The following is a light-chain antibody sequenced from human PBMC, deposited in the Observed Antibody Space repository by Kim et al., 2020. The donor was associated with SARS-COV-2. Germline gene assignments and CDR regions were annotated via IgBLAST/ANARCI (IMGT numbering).Light chain of an antibody. CDR1: ESVSTNY. J-gene: IGKJ2*01. Sequence: EIVLTQSPGTLSLSPGERATLSCRASESVSTNYVAWYQQKPGQAPRLLIYGASTRAPGIPDRFSDSGSGTDFTLTISRLEPEDFAMYYCQQYGTSPYTFGQGTKLEI. V-gene: IGKV3-20*01. CDR2: GAS. CDR3: QQYGTSPYT.